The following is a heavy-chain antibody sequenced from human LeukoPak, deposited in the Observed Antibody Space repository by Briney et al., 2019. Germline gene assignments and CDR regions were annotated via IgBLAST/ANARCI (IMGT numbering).Heavy chain of an antibody. V-gene: IGHV5-51*01. CDR2: IYPGDSDT. D-gene: IGHD4-23*01. CDR1: GYSIASYW. CDR3: ARRGAYGGNPNWFDP. J-gene: IGHJ5*02. Sequence: AESLKISCKGAGYSIASYWNGWVRQMAREGLERMGIIYPGDSDTRYSPSCQGQATISADKSISIAYLQWSSLEASATDMYYCARRGAYGGNPNWFDPWGQRTLVTASS.